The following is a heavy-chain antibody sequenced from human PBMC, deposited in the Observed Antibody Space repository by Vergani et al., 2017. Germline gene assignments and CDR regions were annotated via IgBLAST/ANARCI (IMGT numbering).Heavy chain of an antibody. V-gene: IGHV3-30-3*01. Sequence: QVQLVESGGGVVQPGRSLRLSCAASGFTFSSYAMHWVRQAPGKGLEWVAVISYDGSNKYYADSVKGRFTISRDNSKITLYLQMNSLRAEDTAVYYCARMYSTSGFDYWGQGTLVTVSS. CDR1: GFTFSSYA. D-gene: IGHD6-13*01. CDR3: ARMYSTSGFDY. J-gene: IGHJ4*02. CDR2: ISYDGSNK.